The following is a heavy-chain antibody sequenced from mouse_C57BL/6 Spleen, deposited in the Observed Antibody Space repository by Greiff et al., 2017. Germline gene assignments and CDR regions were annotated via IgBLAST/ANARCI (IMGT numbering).Heavy chain of an antibody. V-gene: IGHV1-61*01. J-gene: IGHJ4*01. Sequence: VQLLQPGAELVRPGSSVKLSCKASGYTFTSYRMDWVKQSPGQGLEWIGNIYPSGGNTYYHQKFKGKATLTVDKSSSTAYMQISSLTSEESAVYDCAGQWGYWGQGTTVTVSS. CDR3: AGQWGY. D-gene: IGHD6-1*01. CDR2: IYPSGGNT. CDR1: GYTFTSYR.